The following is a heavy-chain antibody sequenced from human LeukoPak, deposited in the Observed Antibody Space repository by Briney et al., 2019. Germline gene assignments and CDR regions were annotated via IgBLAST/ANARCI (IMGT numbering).Heavy chain of an antibody. D-gene: IGHD3-22*01. CDR2: ISGSGGST. CDR1: GFTFSSYA. CDR3: AKDSTGGSSGYRFYYFDY. J-gene: IGHJ4*02. V-gene: IGHV3-23*01. Sequence: HPGGSLRLSCAASGFTFSSYAMSWVRQAPGKGLEWVSAISGSGGSTYYADSVKGRFTISRDNSKNTLYLQMNSLRAEDTAVYYCAKDSTGGSSGYRFYYFDYWDQGTLVTVSS.